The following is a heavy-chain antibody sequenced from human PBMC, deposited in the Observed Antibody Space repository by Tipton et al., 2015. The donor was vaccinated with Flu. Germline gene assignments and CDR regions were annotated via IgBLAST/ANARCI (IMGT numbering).Heavy chain of an antibody. CDR3: AGGLLWDVAGDDAFDI. Sequence: SLRLSCAASGFTFSSYSMNWVRQAPGKGLEWVSSISSSSSYIYYADSVKGRFTISRDDAKNSLYLQMNSLRAEDTAVYYCAGGLLWDVAGDDAFDIWGQGTMVTVSS. V-gene: IGHV3-21*01. CDR2: ISSSSSYI. J-gene: IGHJ3*02. CDR1: GFTFSSYS. D-gene: IGHD1-26*01.